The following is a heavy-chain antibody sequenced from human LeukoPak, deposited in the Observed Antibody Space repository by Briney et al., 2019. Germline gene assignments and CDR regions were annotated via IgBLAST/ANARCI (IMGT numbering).Heavy chain of an antibody. CDR2: ISSSSSYI. Sequence: GGSLRLSCIDSGSTFSTNWMNWVRQAPGKGLEWVSSISSSSSYIYYADSVKGRFTISRDNAKNSLYLQMNSLRAEDTAVYYCARDFYCSSTSCYSFDAFDIWGQGTMVTVSS. D-gene: IGHD2-2*01. J-gene: IGHJ3*02. CDR1: GSTFSTNW. CDR3: ARDFYCSSTSCYSFDAFDI. V-gene: IGHV3-21*01.